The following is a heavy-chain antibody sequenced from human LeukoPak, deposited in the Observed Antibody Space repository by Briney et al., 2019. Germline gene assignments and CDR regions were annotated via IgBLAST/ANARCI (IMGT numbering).Heavy chain of an antibody. CDR2: IRYDGSNK. CDR1: GFTFSSYG. Sequence: HPGGSLRLSCAASGFTFSSYGMHWVRQAPGKGLEWVAFIRYDGSNKYYADSVKGRFTISRDNSKNTLYLQMNSLRAVDTAVYYCAKDLERYCSGGSCYSLGYWGQGSLVTVSS. J-gene: IGHJ4*02. CDR3: AKDLERYCSGGSCYSLGY. V-gene: IGHV3-30*02. D-gene: IGHD2-15*01.